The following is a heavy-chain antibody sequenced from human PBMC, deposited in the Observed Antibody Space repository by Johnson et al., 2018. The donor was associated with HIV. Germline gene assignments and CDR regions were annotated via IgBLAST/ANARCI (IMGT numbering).Heavy chain of an antibody. Sequence: VQLVESGGGGVQPGRSLRLSCAASAFTFSSYGMHWVRQAPGKGLEWVAVISYDGSNKYYGDSVKGRFTISRDNSKNTLFLQMDSLRTEDTGVYYCAKAYCPGCDGFDIWGQGTMVTVSS. CDR2: ISYDGSNK. J-gene: IGHJ3*02. D-gene: IGHD2-21*01. CDR1: AFTFSSYG. V-gene: IGHV3-30*18. CDR3: AKAYCPGCDGFDI.